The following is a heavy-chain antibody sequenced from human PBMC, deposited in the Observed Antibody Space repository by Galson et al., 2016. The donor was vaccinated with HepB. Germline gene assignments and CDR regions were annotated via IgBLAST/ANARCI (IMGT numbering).Heavy chain of an antibody. V-gene: IGHV4-39*01. D-gene: IGHD1-14*01. Sequence: LSLTCTVSGPSSGSRTYYWAWIRQPPEKPLECIGNIYYSGATHYNPSLESRVTISLDASKNQFSLKLTSVTAADTAIYYCARDPGSSPPEYYYAMDVWGPGTTVTVSS. CDR1: GPSSGSRTYY. CDR2: IYYSGAT. J-gene: IGHJ6*02. CDR3: ARDPGSSPPEYYYAMDV.